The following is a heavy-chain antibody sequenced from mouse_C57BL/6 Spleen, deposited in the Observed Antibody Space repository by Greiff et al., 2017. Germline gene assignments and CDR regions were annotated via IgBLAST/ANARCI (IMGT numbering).Heavy chain of an antibody. V-gene: IGHV5-17*01. Sequence: EVMLVESGGGLVKPGGSLKLSCAASGFTFSDYGMHWVRQAPEKGLEWVAYISRGSSTIYYADTVKGRFTISRDNAKNTLFLQMTSLRSEDTDMYYCARPLFVTTVVADAMDYWGPGTSVTVSS. J-gene: IGHJ4*01. D-gene: IGHD1-1*01. CDR2: ISRGSSTI. CDR3: ARPLFVTTVVADAMDY. CDR1: GFTFSDYG.